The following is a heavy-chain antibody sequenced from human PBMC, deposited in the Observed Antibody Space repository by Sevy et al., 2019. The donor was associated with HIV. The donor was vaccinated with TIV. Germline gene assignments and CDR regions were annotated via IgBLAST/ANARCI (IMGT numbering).Heavy chain of an antibody. CDR1: GFRITDYW. CDR2: IKQDESEK. Sequence: GGSLRLSCAASGFRITDYWMSWVRQTPGKGLEWVATIKQDESEKYYVDSVKGRLAISRDNGKNSVSLQMNGLRVEDTALYYCAREVGGFNWRPYYFDSWGQGTLVTVSS. V-gene: IGHV3-7*01. CDR3: AREVGGFNWRPYYFDS. D-gene: IGHD3-16*01. J-gene: IGHJ4*02.